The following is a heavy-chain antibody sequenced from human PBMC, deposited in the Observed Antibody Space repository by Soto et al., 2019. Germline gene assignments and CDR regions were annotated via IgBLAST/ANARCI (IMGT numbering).Heavy chain of an antibody. J-gene: IGHJ4*02. CDR1: GGTFSSYA. CDR3: ARPDSSGYYYFDY. D-gene: IGHD3-22*01. Sequence: GASVKVSCKASGGTFSSYATSWVRQAPGQGLEWMGGIIPIFGTANYAQKFQGRVTITADESTSTAYMELSSLRSEDTAVYYCARPDSSGYYYFDYWGQGTLVTVSS. CDR2: IIPIFGTA. V-gene: IGHV1-69*13.